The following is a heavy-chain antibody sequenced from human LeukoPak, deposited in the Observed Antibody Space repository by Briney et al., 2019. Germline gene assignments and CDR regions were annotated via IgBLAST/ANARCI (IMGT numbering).Heavy chain of an antibody. J-gene: IGHJ4*02. D-gene: IGHD5-12*01. CDR2: IYSGGST. CDR3: ARGFGGYDPFDY. CDR1: GFTVSSNY. Sequence: GGSLRLSCAASGFTVSSNYMSWVRQAPGKGLEWVSVIYSGGSTYYADSVKGRFTISRDNAKNSLYLQMNSLRAEDTAVYYCARGFGGYDPFDYWGQGTLVTVSS. V-gene: IGHV3-66*01.